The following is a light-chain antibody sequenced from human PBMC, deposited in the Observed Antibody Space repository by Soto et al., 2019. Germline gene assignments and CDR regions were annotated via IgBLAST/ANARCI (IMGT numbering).Light chain of an antibody. CDR1: RSDVGGYNY. CDR2: DVT. J-gene: IGLJ1*01. CDR3: SSYTRSSTYV. Sequence: QSALTQPASVTESPGQSITISCTGTRSDVGGYNYVYWHQQHPGKAPKLMIYDVTNRPPGVSDRFSGAKSGNTASLTISGLQAEDEADYYCSSYTRSSTYVFGGGTKVTVL. V-gene: IGLV2-14*01.